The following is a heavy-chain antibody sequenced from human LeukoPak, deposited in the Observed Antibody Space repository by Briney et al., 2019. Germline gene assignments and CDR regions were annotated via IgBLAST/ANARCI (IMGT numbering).Heavy chain of an antibody. Sequence: GGSLGLSCAASGFTFSNYAMSWVRQAPGKGLEWVSVIRGDGSSTYYADSMKGRFTISRDNSQNTLYLQMNSLRAEDTAVYYCAAHRYSGIYPYYFDYWGQGALVTVSS. CDR3: AAHRYSGIYPYYFDY. J-gene: IGHJ4*02. D-gene: IGHD1-26*01. CDR2: IRGDGSST. V-gene: IGHV3-23*01. CDR1: GFTFSNYA.